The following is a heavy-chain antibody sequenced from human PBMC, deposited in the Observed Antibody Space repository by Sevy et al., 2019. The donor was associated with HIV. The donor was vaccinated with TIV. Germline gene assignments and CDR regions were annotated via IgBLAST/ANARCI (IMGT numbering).Heavy chain of an antibody. CDR1: GFTFSSYE. D-gene: IGHD3-22*01. CDR2: ISSRGSTI. Sequence: GSLRLSCAASGFTFSSYEMNWVRQAPGKGLEWVSHISSRGSTIYYADSVKGRFTISRDNAKNSLYLQMNSLRAEDTAVYYCARGGRGYDSSGYSYYFDYWVQGTLVTVSS. CDR3: ARGGRGYDSSGYSYYFDY. V-gene: IGHV3-48*03. J-gene: IGHJ4*02.